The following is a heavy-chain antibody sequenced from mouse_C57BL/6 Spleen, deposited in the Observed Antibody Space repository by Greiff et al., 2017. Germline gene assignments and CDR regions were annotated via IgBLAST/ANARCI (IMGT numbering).Heavy chain of an antibody. CDR2: IYPGGST. CDR1: GYTFTSYW. Sequence: QVQLQQPGAELVKPGASVKMSCKASGYTFTSYWITWVKQRPGQGLEWIGDIYPGGSTNYNEKFKSKATLTVDTSSSTAYMQLSSLTSEDSAVYYCARLGSNYVFAYWGQGTLVTVSA. D-gene: IGHD2-5*01. V-gene: IGHV1-55*01. CDR3: ARLGSNYVFAY. J-gene: IGHJ3*01.